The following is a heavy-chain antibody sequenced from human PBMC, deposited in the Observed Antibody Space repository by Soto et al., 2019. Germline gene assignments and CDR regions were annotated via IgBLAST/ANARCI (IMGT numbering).Heavy chain of an antibody. CDR3: GAYCSRTYRYDWFDP. D-gene: IGHD2-2*01. CDR1: GGSIGSSSYY. CDR2: LYYTGTT. J-gene: IGHJ5*02. Sequence: SETLSLTCSGSGGSIGSSSYYFGRIRQPPGKGLEWIGSLYYTGTTYYNSSLKSRVTISADKSQNQFSLRLSSVTAADTAVYYCGAYCSRTYRYDWFDPSGQGTLVTVFS. V-gene: IGHV4-39*01.